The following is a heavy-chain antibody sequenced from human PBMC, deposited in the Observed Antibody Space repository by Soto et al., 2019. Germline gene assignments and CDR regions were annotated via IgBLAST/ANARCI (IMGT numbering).Heavy chain of an antibody. J-gene: IGHJ6*03. D-gene: IGHD4-17*01. CDR1: GFTFSSYA. Sequence: GGSLRLSCAASGFTFSSYAMHWVRQAPGKGLEYVSAISSNGGSTYYANSVKGRFTISRDNSKNTLYLQMGSLRAEDMAVYYCSGDQYDYGLGNYYYYYIDVWGKGTTVTVSS. V-gene: IGHV3-64*01. CDR3: SGDQYDYGLGNYYYYYIDV. CDR2: ISSNGGST.